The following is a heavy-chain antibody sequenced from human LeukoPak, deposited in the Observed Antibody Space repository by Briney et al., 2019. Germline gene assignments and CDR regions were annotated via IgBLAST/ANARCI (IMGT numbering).Heavy chain of an antibody. CDR3: ARDLGQYYDTSDNWFDP. D-gene: IGHD3-22*01. CDR2: ISWNSGSI. J-gene: IGHJ5*02. V-gene: IGHV3-9*01. Sequence: GGSLRLSCAASGFTFDDYAMHWVRQAPGKGLEWVSGISWNSGSIGYADSVKGRFTISRDNAKNTLNLQMNSLRAEDTAVYYCARDLGQYYDTSDNWFDPWGQGTLVTVSS. CDR1: GFTFDDYA.